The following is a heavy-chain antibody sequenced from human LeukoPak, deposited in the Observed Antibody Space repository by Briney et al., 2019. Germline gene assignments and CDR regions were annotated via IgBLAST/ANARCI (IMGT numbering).Heavy chain of an antibody. V-gene: IGHV1-2*06. J-gene: IGHJ4*02. Sequence: ASVKVSCKASGYTFTGYYMHWVRQAPGQGLEWMGRINPNSGGTNYAQKFQGRVTMTRDTSISTAYMELRSLRSDDTAVYYCGKSRVTYTTSSALGYWGQGTLVTVSS. CDR2: INPNSGGT. CDR3: GKSRVTYTTSSALGY. D-gene: IGHD6-6*01. CDR1: GYTFTGYY.